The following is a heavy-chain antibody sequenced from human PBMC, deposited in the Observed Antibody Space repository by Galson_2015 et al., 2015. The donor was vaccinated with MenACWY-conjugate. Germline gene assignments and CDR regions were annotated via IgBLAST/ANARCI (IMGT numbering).Heavy chain of an antibody. CDR2: IYYSGSS. CDR3: ARAWESSGWYVFGY. D-gene: IGHD6-19*01. J-gene: IGHJ4*02. V-gene: IGHV4-39*01. Sequence: ETLSLTCTVSGGSLSSSSYYWGWIRQPPGKGLEWIGSIYYSGSSYYNPSLKSRVTISVDTAKNQYSLRLSSVTAADTAVYYCARAWESSGWYVFGYWGQGTLVTVSS. CDR1: GGSLSSSSYY.